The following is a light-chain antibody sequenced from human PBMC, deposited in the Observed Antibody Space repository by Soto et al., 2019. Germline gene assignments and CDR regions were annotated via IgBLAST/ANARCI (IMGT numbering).Light chain of an antibody. Sequence: DIQMTQSPSTLSASVGDRVTITCQASQDITKYLNWYQQKPGKAPKLLIYDASNLETGVPSRFSGSGSGTDFTLIISGLQPEDIATYYCQQYDHLPLTFGGGTKVDIK. CDR3: QQYDHLPLT. V-gene: IGKV1-33*01. CDR2: DAS. CDR1: QDITKY. J-gene: IGKJ4*01.